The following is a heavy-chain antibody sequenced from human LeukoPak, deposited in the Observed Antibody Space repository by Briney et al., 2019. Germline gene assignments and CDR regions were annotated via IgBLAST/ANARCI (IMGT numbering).Heavy chain of an antibody. J-gene: IGHJ5*02. CDR2: INSDGSST. CDR1: GLTFSSYW. V-gene: IGHV3-74*01. Sequence: GGSLRLSCAASGLTFSSYWMHWVRQAPGKGLVWVPRINSDGSSTSYADSVKGRFTISRDNAKNTLYLQMNSLRAEDTAVYYCARALGGDYYDSFWFDPWGQGTLVTVSS. CDR3: ARALGGDYYDSFWFDP. D-gene: IGHD3-3*01.